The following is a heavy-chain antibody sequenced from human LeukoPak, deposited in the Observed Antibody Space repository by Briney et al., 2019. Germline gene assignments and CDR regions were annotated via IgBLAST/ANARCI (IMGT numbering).Heavy chain of an antibody. CDR2: MNPNSGNT. Sequence: GASVKVSCKASGYTFTSYDINWVRQATGQGLEWMGWMNPNSGNTGYAQKFQGRVTMTRNTSISTVYMELSSLRSDDTAVYFCARKYLYGSGKPHFDHWGQGTLVTVSS. J-gene: IGHJ4*02. D-gene: IGHD3-10*01. CDR3: ARKYLYGSGKPHFDH. CDR1: GYTFTSYD. V-gene: IGHV1-8*01.